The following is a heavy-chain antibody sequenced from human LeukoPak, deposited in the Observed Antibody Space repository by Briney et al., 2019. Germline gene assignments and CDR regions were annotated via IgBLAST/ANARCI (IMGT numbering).Heavy chain of an antibody. J-gene: IGHJ4*02. V-gene: IGHV3-23*01. Sequence: QPGGSLRLSCAASGFTFSSYAMSWVRQAPGKGLEWVSVISGSGVSTYYADSVKGRFTISRDNSKNTLYLPMNSLRAEDTAVYYCAKAKLPGSFDYWGQGTLVTVSS. D-gene: IGHD1-26*01. CDR2: ISGSGVST. CDR3: AKAKLPGSFDY. CDR1: GFTFSSYA.